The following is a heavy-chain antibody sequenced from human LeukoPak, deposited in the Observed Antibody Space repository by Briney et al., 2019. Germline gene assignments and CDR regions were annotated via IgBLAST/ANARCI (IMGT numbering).Heavy chain of an antibody. J-gene: IGHJ4*02. CDR2: ISGSGGST. D-gene: IGHD5-12*01. CDR3: AKRGYSGYDYYFDD. CDR1: GFTLSSYA. Sequence: PGGSLRLSCAASGFTLSSYAMSWVRQAPGKGLEWVSAISGSGGSTYYADSVKGRFTISRGNSKNKLYLQMNSLRAEDTAVYYCAKRGYSGYDYYFDDWGQGTLVTVTS. V-gene: IGHV3-23*01.